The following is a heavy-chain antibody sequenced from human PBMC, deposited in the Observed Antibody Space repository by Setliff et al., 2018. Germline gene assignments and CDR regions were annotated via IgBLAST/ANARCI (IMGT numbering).Heavy chain of an antibody. D-gene: IGHD1-20*01. V-gene: IGHV1-2*06. Sequence: VASVKVSCKASGYIFTDYYMHWVRQAPGQELGWMGRINPNSGGTNYAQKFRGRVTMTTDTSTSTAYMEMRSLTSDDTAVYYCARDEIRPITPDYWGQGTLVTVSS. CDR3: ARDEIRPITPDY. CDR2: INPNSGGT. J-gene: IGHJ4*02. CDR1: GYIFTDYY.